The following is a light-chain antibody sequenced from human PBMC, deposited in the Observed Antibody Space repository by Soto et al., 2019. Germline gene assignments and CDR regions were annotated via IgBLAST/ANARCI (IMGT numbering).Light chain of an antibody. Sequence: ALTQPASVSGSPGQSVTISCTGTSSDVGGYNYVSWYQQHPGKAPKLMIYEVSNRPSGVSNRFSGSKSGNTASLTISGLQAEDEADYYCSSYTSSSTLYVFGTGTKVTVL. J-gene: IGLJ1*01. CDR1: SSDVGGYNY. CDR2: EVS. V-gene: IGLV2-14*01. CDR3: SSYTSSSTLYV.